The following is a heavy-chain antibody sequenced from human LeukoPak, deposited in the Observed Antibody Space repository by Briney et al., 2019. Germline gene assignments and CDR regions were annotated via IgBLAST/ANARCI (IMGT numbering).Heavy chain of an antibody. CDR2: IASDGSST. CDR3: ARDLWHYYDSSGYPY. CDR1: GFTFSSYW. D-gene: IGHD3-22*01. Sequence: GGSLRLSCAASGFTFSSYWMNWVRQAPGKGLVWVSRIASDGSSTTYADSVKGRFSISRDNAKNTLYLQMNSLRAEDTAVYYCARDLWHYYDSSGYPYWGQGTLVTVSS. J-gene: IGHJ4*02. V-gene: IGHV3-74*01.